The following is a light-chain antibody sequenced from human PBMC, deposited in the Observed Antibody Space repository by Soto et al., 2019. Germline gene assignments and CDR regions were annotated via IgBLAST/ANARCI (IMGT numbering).Light chain of an antibody. Sequence: EIVLTQSPGTLSLSPGERATLSCRASQSVSSSWLAWYQQKPGQAPWLLIYGASSRATGVPDRFSGSGSGTDFTLTISRLEPEDSAVFYCQQYGGPPWTFGQGTKVEIK. V-gene: IGKV3-20*01. CDR3: QQYGGPPWT. CDR2: GAS. CDR1: QSVSSSW. J-gene: IGKJ1*01.